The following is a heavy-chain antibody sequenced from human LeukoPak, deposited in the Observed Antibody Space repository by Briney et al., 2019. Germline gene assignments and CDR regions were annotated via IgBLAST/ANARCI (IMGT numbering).Heavy chain of an antibody. D-gene: IGHD5-24*01. J-gene: IGHJ4*02. V-gene: IGHV1-2*04. CDR2: INPNSGGT. CDR1: GYTFTGYY. CDR3: ARGLLSPGDGYNPYYFDY. Sequence: ASVKVSCKASGYTFTGYYMHWVRQAPGQGLEWMGWINPNSGGTNYAQKFQGWVTMTRDTSISTVYMELSSLRSEDTAVYYCARGLLSPGDGYNPYYFDYWGQGTLVTVSS.